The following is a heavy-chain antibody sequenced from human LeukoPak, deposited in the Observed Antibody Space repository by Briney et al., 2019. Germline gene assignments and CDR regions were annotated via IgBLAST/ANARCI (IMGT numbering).Heavy chain of an antibody. CDR3: AKDIDTAMVTYYYYGMDV. Sequence: GGSLRLSCAASGFTFSSYAMSWVRQAPGKGLEWVSAISGSGGSTYYADSVKGRFTISRDNSKNTLYLQMNSLRAEDTAVYYCAKDIDTAMVTYYYYGMDVWGQGTTVTVSS. D-gene: IGHD5-18*01. V-gene: IGHV3-23*01. CDR1: GFTFSSYA. CDR2: ISGSGGST. J-gene: IGHJ6*02.